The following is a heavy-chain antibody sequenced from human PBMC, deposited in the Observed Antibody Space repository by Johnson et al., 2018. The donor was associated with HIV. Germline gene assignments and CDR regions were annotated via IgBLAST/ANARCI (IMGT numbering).Heavy chain of an antibody. CDR1: GFTFDDYA. CDR2: INWNGGST. J-gene: IGHJ3*02. V-gene: IGHV3-9*01. Sequence: VQLVESGGGLVQPGRSLRLSCAASGFTFDDYAMHWVRQAPGKGLEWVSGINWNGGSTGYADSVKGRFTISRDNAKNSLYLQMNSLRAEDTAVYYCAKDATVTPYAFDIWGQGTMVTVSS. CDR3: AKDATVTPYAFDI.